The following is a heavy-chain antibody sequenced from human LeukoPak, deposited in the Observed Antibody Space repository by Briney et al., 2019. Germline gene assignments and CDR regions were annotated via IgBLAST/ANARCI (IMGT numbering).Heavy chain of an antibody. J-gene: IGHJ4*02. CDR1: GFTFSSYA. CDR2: ISGSGGST. V-gene: IGHV3-23*01. CDR3: AKGLGSSGYYYSPFDS. Sequence: GGSLRLSCAASGFTFSSYAMSWVRQAPGKGLEWVSGISGSGGSTYYADSVKGRFTISRDNYKNTLYLQMNSLRAEDTAVYYCAKGLGSSGYYYSPFDSWGQGTLVTVSS. D-gene: IGHD3-22*01.